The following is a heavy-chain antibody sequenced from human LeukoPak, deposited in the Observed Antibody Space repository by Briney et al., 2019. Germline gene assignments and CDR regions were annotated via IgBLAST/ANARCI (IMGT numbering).Heavy chain of an antibody. CDR2: INPHSGAT. CDR3: ATSSTVIHTRDP. Sequence: GSVNDSCMAPGYGFSDVYFHWVRPAPGQGLEWMGWINPHSGATNYAQRFQGRISVDASFDTAYIELSRLTSDDTAVYYCATSSTVIHTRDPWGQGILVTVSS. J-gene: IGHJ5*02. D-gene: IGHD1-1*01. V-gene: IGHV1-2*02. CDR1: GYGFSDVY.